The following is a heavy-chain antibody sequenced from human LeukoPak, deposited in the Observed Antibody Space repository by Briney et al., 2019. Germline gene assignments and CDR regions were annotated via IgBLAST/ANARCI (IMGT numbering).Heavy chain of an antibody. V-gene: IGHV3-15*07. J-gene: IGHJ4*02. D-gene: IGHD2-21*01. Sequence: GGSLRLSCAASGLTLSTYVMNWVRQAPGKGLEWVGRIKPKTDGETTGYAAPVKDRFSISRDDSKSMMYLQMNSLKTEDTAVYYCITPLPYSAQGGQGTLVTVSS. CDR2: IKPKTDGETT. CDR3: ITPLPYSAQ. CDR1: GLTLSTYV.